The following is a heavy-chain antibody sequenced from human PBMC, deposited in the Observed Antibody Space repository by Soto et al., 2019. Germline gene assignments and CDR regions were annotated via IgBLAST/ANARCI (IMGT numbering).Heavy chain of an antibody. V-gene: IGHV3-53*01. J-gene: IGHJ4*02. CDR2: IYSGGST. Sequence: EVPVVESGGGLIQPGGSLRLSCEVSGFSVTANYMSWVRQAPGKGLEWVSVIYSGGSTYYIDSVKGRFSISRDISKNTLYLQRNGLRAEDTAVYYCHGYGYWGQGTLVTVSS. CDR3: HGYGY. D-gene: IGHD5-12*01. CDR1: GFSVTANY.